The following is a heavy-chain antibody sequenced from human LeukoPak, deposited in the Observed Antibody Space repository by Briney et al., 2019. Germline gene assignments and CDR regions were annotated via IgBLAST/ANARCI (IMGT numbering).Heavy chain of an antibody. CDR3: ARDRDSSSHFGY. D-gene: IGHD6-19*01. V-gene: IGHV3-66*01. CDR1: GFTVSSND. CDR2: MYSNGNT. Sequence: GGYLRLSCAASGFTVSSNDMSWVRRGPGKGLEWVSIMYSNGNTYYADSVKGRFTISRDNSKNTLYLHMNSLRAEDTAVYYCARDRDSSSHFGYWGQGTLVTVSS. J-gene: IGHJ4*02.